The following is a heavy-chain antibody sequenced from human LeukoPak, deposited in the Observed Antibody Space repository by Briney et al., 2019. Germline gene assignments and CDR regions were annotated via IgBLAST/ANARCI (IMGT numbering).Heavy chain of an antibody. J-gene: IGHJ4*02. CDR1: GGSISSSTYY. V-gene: IGHV4-39*01. D-gene: IGHD2-15*01. Sequence: PSVTLSLTCTVSGGSISSSTYYWAWIRQPPGTGLEWIGRIYYTGSTFYSPSLKSRVNISVDTSKNQFFLRLSSVTAADTAVYYCARLGCSGRACFSAWNDYWGQGTLVTVSS. CDR3: ARLGCSGRACFSAWNDY. CDR2: IYYTGST.